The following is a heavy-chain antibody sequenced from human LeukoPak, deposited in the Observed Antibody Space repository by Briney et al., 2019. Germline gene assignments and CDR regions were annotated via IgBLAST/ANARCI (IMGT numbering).Heavy chain of an antibody. D-gene: IGHD6-13*01. CDR3: ARDGSSSWYYY. J-gene: IGHJ4*02. CDR1: GFTFSGFN. CDR2: ISSSSTYR. Sequence: KPGGSLRLSCTASGFTFSGFNIHWVRQAPGRGLEWVSCISSSSTYRYYADSVKGRFTISRDNAKNSAYLQMNSLRAEDTAVYYCARDGSSSWYYYWGQGTLVTVSS. V-gene: IGHV3-21*01.